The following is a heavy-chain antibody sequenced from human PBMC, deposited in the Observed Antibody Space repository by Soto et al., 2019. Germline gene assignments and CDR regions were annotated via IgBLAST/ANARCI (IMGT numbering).Heavy chain of an antibody. CDR2: IIPIFGTA. CDR3: ARDWVDSGSYYVLDY. J-gene: IGHJ4*02. D-gene: IGHD1-26*01. Sequence: VASVKVSCKASGGTFSSYAISWVRQAPGQGLEWMGGIIPIFGTANYAQKFQGRVTITADESTSTAYMELSSLRSEDTAVYYCARDWVDSGSYYVLDYWGQGTLVTVSS. V-gene: IGHV1-69*13. CDR1: GGTFSSYA.